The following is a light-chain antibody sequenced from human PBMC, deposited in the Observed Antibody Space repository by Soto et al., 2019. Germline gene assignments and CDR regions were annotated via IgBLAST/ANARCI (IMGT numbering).Light chain of an antibody. Sequence: DVQMTQSPSSLSASVGDRVTITCQASQDIRECLNWYQQKPGKAPRLLIYDASSLETGVPSRFSGSRAGTDFTITISSLQPEDIGTYYCQQYDNLPPRTFGGGTKVELK. CDR3: QQYDNLPPRT. CDR2: DAS. V-gene: IGKV1-33*01. J-gene: IGKJ4*01. CDR1: QDIREC.